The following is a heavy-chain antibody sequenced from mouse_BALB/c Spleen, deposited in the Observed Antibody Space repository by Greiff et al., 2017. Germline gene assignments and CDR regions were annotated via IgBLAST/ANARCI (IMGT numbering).Heavy chain of an antibody. J-gene: IGHJ3*01. CDR3: ARSGGYDLAWFAY. CDR1: GFTFSSFG. D-gene: IGHD2-2*01. Sequence: EVQLVESGGGLVQPGGSRKLSCAASGFTFSSFGMHWVRQAPEKGLEWVAYISSGSSTIYYADTVKGRFTISRDKPKNTLFLQMTSLRSEDTAMYYCARSGGYDLAWFAYWGQGTLVTVSA. CDR2: ISSGSSTI. V-gene: IGHV5-17*02.